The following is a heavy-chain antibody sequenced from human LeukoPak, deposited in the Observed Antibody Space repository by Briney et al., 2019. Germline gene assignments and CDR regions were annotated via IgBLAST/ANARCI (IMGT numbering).Heavy chain of an antibody. CDR3: AKDGDYFDSSGSNFDS. V-gene: IGHV3-30*18. CDR2: ISYDGKRK. Sequence: PGGSLRLSCAAPGFTFSSYWMHWVRQAPGKGLEWVAVISYDGKRKLYADSVTGRFTISRDNSDKTLFLQMNSLRPEDTAVYYCAKDGDYFDSSGSNFDSWGQGTLVTVSS. CDR1: GFTFSSYW. D-gene: IGHD3-22*01. J-gene: IGHJ4*02.